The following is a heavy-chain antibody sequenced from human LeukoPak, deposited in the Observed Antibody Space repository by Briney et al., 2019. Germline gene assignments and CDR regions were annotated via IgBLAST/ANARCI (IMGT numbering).Heavy chain of an antibody. CDR2: ISSSGSTI. V-gene: IGHV3-11*04. J-gene: IGHJ6*03. Sequence: GGSLRLSCAASGFIFSDYYMSWIRQAPGKGLEWVSYISSSGSTIYYADSVKGRFTISRDNAKNSLYLQMNSLRAEDTAVYYCARERYYGSGTYDYYFMDVWGKGTTVTISS. CDR3: ARERYYGSGTYDYYFMDV. D-gene: IGHD3-10*01. CDR1: GFIFSDYY.